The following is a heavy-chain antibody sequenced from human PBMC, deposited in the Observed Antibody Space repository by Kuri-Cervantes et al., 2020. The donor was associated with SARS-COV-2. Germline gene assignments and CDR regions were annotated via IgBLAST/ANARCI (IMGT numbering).Heavy chain of an antibody. Sequence: GGSLRLSCAASGFTFSTYAMSWVRQAPGKGLEWVSAISRSGTYYADFVKGRFTISRDNSKNTLYLQMNSLRAEDTAVYYCAKVSDSMTTVTTLGVWGQGTLVTVSS. D-gene: IGHD4-17*01. CDR2: ISRSGT. V-gene: IGHV3-23*01. CDR3: AKVSDSMTTVTTLGV. J-gene: IGHJ4*02. CDR1: GFTFSTYA.